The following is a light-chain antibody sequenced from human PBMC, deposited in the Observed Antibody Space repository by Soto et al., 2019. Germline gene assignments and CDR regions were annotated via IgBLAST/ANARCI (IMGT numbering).Light chain of an antibody. Sequence: EIVLTQSPGTVSLSPGDRATLSCRASQSISANYLAWYQQKPGQAPRLLIYGVSIRATGIPDRFAGSGSGPDVTLTISRLEPEDFAVYYCHQYGVLPKTFGQGTTVEIK. CDR2: GVS. CDR1: QSISANY. CDR3: HQYGVLPKT. V-gene: IGKV3-20*01. J-gene: IGKJ1*01.